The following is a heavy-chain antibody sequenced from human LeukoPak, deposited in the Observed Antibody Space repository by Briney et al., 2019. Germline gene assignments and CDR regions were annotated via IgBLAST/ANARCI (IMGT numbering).Heavy chain of an antibody. Sequence: GGSLRLSCAASGFTFSSYAMSWVRQAPGKGLEWVSAISGSGGSTYYADSVKGRFTISRDNAKNSLYLQMNSLRAEDTAVYYCARALGWNDDAFDIWGQGTMVTVSS. D-gene: IGHD1-1*01. V-gene: IGHV3-23*01. CDR2: ISGSGGST. CDR1: GFTFSSYA. CDR3: ARALGWNDDAFDI. J-gene: IGHJ3*02.